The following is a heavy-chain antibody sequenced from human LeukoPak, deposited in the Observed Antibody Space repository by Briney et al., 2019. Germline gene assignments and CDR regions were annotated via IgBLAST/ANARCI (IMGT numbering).Heavy chain of an antibody. V-gene: IGHV1-3*01. CDR3: ARWNYGMDV. D-gene: IGHD1-1*01. J-gene: IGHJ6*04. CDR2: INVGNGDT. Sequence: GASVKVSCKASGYTFISNNMNWVRQAPGQRLEWMGWINVGNGDTKYSQKFQGRVTITRDTSASTGYMEPSSLRSEDTAVYYCARWNYGMDVWGKGTTITVSS. CDR1: GYTFISNN.